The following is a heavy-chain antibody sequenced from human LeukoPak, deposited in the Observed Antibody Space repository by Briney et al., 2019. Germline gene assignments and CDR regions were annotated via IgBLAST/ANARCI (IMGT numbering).Heavy chain of an antibody. Sequence: GGSLRLSCAASGFTFSSYGMHWVRQAPGKGLEWVAFIRYDGNNKQYADSVKGRLTISRDDSKNTLYLQMNSLRAEDTAVYYCAKTLRDSSGYYAAGYWGQGTLVTVSS. CDR2: IRYDGNNK. J-gene: IGHJ4*02. V-gene: IGHV3-30*02. D-gene: IGHD3-22*01. CDR1: GFTFSSYG. CDR3: AKTLRDSSGYYAAGY.